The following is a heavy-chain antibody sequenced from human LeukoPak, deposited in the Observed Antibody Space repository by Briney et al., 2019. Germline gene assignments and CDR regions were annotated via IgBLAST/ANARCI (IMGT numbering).Heavy chain of an antibody. CDR1: GFTFSTYS. D-gene: IGHD1-1*01. CDR3: ARDGRNGYYYYYYMDV. J-gene: IGHJ6*03. Sequence: PGGSLRLSCAASGFTFSTYSMNWVRQAPGKGLEWVSSINSSSSYIYYADSVKGRFTISRDNAKNSVYLQMNSLRAEDTAVYYCARDGRNGYYYYYYMDVWGKGTTVTVSS. CDR2: INSSSSYI. V-gene: IGHV3-21*01.